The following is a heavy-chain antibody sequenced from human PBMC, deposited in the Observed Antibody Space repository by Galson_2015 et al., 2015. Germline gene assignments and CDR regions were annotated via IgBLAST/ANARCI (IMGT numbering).Heavy chain of an antibody. Sequence: SLRLSCAASGFTFSSYWMSWVRQAPGKGLEWVSSISSSSSYIYYADSVKGRFTISRDNAKNSLYLQMNSLRAEDTAVYYCARDPYGDYEIFLQLSFGMDVWGQGTTVTVSS. J-gene: IGHJ6*02. CDR1: GFTFSSYW. V-gene: IGHV3-21*01. CDR2: ISSSSSYI. D-gene: IGHD4-17*01. CDR3: ARDPYGDYEIFLQLSFGMDV.